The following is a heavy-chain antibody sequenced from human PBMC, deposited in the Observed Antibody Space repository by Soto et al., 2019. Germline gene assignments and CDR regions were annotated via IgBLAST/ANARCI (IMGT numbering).Heavy chain of an antibody. V-gene: IGHV4-39*01. CDR1: GDSITSSSHY. CDR2: IYYDGNT. J-gene: IGHJ5*02. Sequence: SETLSLTCTVSGDSITSSSHYWGWIRQPPGKGLECIANIYYDGNTYYNPSLKSRVAISVDTSKNQFSLKLSSVTAADTAVYYCAKLGYCISTSCYRGHNWFDPWGQGTLVTVSS. D-gene: IGHD2-2*02. CDR3: AKLGYCISTSCYRGHNWFDP.